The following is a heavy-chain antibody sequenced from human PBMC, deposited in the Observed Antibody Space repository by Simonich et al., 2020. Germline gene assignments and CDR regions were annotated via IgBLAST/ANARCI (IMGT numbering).Heavy chain of an antibody. V-gene: IGHV4-59*08. CDR1: GGSISSYY. Sequence: QVQLQESGPGLVKPSETLSLTCTVSGGSISSYYWSWIWQPPGKGLEWIGYIYYRGRTNYNPSLKSRVTTSGDTSKNQFSLKLSSVTAADTAVYYCARHDRWLQFYFDYWGQGTLVTVSS. CDR2: IYYRGRT. CDR3: ARHDRWLQFYFDY. D-gene: IGHD5-12*01. J-gene: IGHJ4*02.